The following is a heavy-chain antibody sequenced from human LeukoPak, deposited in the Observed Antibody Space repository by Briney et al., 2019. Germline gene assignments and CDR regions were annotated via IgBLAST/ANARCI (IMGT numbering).Heavy chain of an antibody. CDR1: GFTFSSYW. D-gene: IGHD5-24*01. Sequence: GGSLRLSCEASGFTFSSYWMHWVRQAPRKGLVWVSRIDSDGSSTSYADSVKGRFTISRDTSKNTLFLQMNSLRAEDTAVYYCARDRRRDGYNLFDYWGQGTLVTVSS. CDR3: ARDRRRDGYNLFDY. J-gene: IGHJ4*02. V-gene: IGHV3-74*01. CDR2: IDSDGSST.